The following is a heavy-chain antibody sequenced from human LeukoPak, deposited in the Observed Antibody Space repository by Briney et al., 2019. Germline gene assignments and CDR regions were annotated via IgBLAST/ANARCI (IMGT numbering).Heavy chain of an antibody. CDR1: GFTFSSYG. CDR2: ISSRSSYI. Sequence: GGSLRLSCAASGFTFSSYGMNWVRQAPGKGLEWVSSISSRSSYIYHADSVKGRFAISRDNAKNSLYLQLNSLRAEDTAVYYCARQYYDIWSGYYTADYYFDDWGQGTLVTVSS. D-gene: IGHD3-3*01. J-gene: IGHJ4*02. CDR3: ARQYYDIWSGYYTADYYFDD. V-gene: IGHV3-21*06.